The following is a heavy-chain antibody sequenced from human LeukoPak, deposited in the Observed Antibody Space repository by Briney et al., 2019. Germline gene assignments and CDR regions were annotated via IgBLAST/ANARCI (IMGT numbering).Heavy chain of an antibody. V-gene: IGHV1-18*01. J-gene: IGHJ4*02. CDR1: GYTFTSYG. Sequence: ASVKVSCKASGYTFTSYGISWVRQAPGQGLEWMGWISAYNGNTNYAQKPQGRVTITTDPSTSTAYMELRSLRSDDTAVYYCARDQLEEAFGSGSSLSFDYWGQGTLVTVSS. D-gene: IGHD3-10*01. CDR3: ARDQLEEAFGSGSSLSFDY. CDR2: ISAYNGNT.